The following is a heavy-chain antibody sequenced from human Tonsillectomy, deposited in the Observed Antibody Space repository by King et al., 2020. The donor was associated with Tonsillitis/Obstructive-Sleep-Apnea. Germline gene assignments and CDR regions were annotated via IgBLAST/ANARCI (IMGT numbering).Heavy chain of an antibody. Sequence: VQLVESGGGLVKPGGSLRLSCAASGFTFSNAWMSWVRQAPGKGLEWVGRIKSKTDGGTTDYAAPVKGRFTISRDDSKNTLYLQMNSLKTEDTAVHYCTTGYCTNGVCYSPDYWGQGTLVTVSS. V-gene: IGHV3-15*01. J-gene: IGHJ4*02. CDR2: IKSKTDGGTT. CDR3: TTGYCTNGVCYSPDY. CDR1: GFTFSNAW. D-gene: IGHD2-8*01.